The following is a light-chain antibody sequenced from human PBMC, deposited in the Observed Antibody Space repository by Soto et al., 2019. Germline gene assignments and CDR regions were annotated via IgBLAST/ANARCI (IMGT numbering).Light chain of an antibody. J-gene: IGLJ1*01. CDR2: EVS. V-gene: IGLV2-14*01. Sequence: QSVLTQPASVSGSPGQSITISCTGTSSDVGGYNYVSWYQQHPGNVPKPMIYEVSNRPSGVSDRFSGSKSGNTASLTISGLQAEDEADYYCSSYTISSTLVFGTGTKVTVL. CDR1: SSDVGGYNY. CDR3: SSYTISSTLV.